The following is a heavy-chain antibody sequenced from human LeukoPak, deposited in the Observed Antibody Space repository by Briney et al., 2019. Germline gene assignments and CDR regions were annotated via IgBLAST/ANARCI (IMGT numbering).Heavy chain of an antibody. D-gene: IGHD3-9*01. CDR3: ARGGSYDILTGKTFDY. CDR1: GFTFSSYS. V-gene: IGHV3-21*01. Sequence: PGGSLRLSCAASGFTFSSYSMNWVRQAPGKGLEWVSSISSSSSYIYYADSVKGRFTISRDNAKNSLYLQMNSLRAEDTAVYYCARGGSYDILTGKTFDYWGQGTLVTVSS. CDR2: ISSSSSYI. J-gene: IGHJ4*02.